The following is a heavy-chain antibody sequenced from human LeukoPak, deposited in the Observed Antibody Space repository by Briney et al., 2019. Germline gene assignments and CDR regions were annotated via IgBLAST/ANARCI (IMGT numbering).Heavy chain of an antibody. J-gene: IGHJ4*02. V-gene: IGHV4-4*02. CDR1: GGSISTPNW. D-gene: IGHD6-19*01. CDR3: RGSGWFAGPFGY. CDR2: VYHSGST. Sequence: SSETLSLTCAVSGGSISTPNWWSWVRQAPGKGLEWIGEVYHSGSTYYNPSLNSRVTISVDTSKNQFSLKLTSVTAADTAVYYCRGSGWFAGPFGYWGQGALVTVSS.